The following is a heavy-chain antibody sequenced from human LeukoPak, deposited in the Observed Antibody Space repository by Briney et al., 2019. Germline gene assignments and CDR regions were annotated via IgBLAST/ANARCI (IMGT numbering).Heavy chain of an antibody. CDR2: IYYSGST. D-gene: IGHD3-10*01. Sequence: PSETLSLTCSVSGGSMNNYYWTWIRQSPGKGLEWIGYIYYSGSTNYNPSLKSRVTISVDTSKNQFSLKLTSVTAADSAVYYCARAVSTYYYGSGSFQPRNHGAAWRGRENWFDPWGQGTLVTVSS. CDR3: ARAVSTYYYGSGSFQPRNHGAAWRGRENWFDP. CDR1: GGSMNNYY. V-gene: IGHV4-59*08. J-gene: IGHJ5*02.